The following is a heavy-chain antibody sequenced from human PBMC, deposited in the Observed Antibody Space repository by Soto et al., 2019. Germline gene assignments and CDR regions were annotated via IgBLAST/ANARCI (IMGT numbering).Heavy chain of an antibody. CDR3: ARRWGGTFDY. CDR1: GGSISSYY. D-gene: IGHD2-21*01. J-gene: IGHJ4*02. Sequence: QVQLQESGPGLVKPSETLSLTCTVSGGSISSYYWSWIRQPPGKGLEWIGYIYYSGSTNYNTSLKSRVTISVDTSKHQFSPKLSSVTAADTAVYYCARRWGGTFDYWGQGTQVTVSS. CDR2: IYYSGST. V-gene: IGHV4-59*01.